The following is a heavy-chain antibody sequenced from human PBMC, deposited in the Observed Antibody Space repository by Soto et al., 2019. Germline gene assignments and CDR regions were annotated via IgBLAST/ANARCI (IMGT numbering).Heavy chain of an antibody. CDR3: ARHPPSDIVILPPFDY. CDR2: IYPGDSHA. Sequence: ASLKISCQCTEYTFISYWSGWVRQIPGKGLEWMGIIYPGDSHARYSPSFQGQVTISVDKSISTAYLQWSSLKDSDTAMYYCARHPPSDIVILPPFDYWRQGPLVTVSS. J-gene: IGHJ4*02. CDR1: EYTFISYW. V-gene: IGHV5-51*01. D-gene: IGHD2-2*01.